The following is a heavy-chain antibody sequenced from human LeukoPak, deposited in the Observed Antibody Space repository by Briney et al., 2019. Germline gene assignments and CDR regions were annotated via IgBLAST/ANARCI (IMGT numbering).Heavy chain of an antibody. J-gene: IGHJ3*02. V-gene: IGHV3-30*04. CDR2: ISYDGSDK. D-gene: IGHD3-3*01. Sequence: GGSLRLSCAASGFTFSSYAMYWVRQAPGKGLEWVAVISYDGSDKFYADSVKGRFTISRDSSKNTLYLQMDSLRAEDTAVYYCARVRDKSGYYSRNKNAFDIWGQGTMVTVSS. CDR1: GFTFSSYA. CDR3: ARVRDKSGYYSRNKNAFDI.